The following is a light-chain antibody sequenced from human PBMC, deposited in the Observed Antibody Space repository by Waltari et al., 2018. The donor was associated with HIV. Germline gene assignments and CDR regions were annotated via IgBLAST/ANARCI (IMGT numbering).Light chain of an antibody. CDR3: QQYMSWPRT. CDR2: EAS. CDR1: QSVSAH. V-gene: IGKV3-15*01. Sequence: ETVMTQSPDSLSVSPGETVILSCRASQSVSAHLAWYQQKPGRAPRLLIYEASTRNTGVPVKFRGTVSGTEFTRTISSLQSEDLGVYFCQQYMSWPRTFGQGTRVELK. J-gene: IGKJ1*01.